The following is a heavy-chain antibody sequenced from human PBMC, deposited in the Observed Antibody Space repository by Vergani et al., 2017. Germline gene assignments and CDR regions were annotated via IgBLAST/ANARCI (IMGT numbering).Heavy chain of an antibody. CDR3: ARESYGSGSYYPD. J-gene: IGHJ4*02. D-gene: IGHD3-10*01. CDR2: INHSGST. V-gene: IGHV4-34*01. Sequence: QVQLQQWGAGLLKPSETLSLTCAVYGGSFSGYYWSWIRQPPGKGLEWIGEINHSGSTNYHPSLKSRVTISVDTSKNQFSLKLSSVTAADTAVYYCARESYGSGSYYPDWGQGTLVTVSS. CDR1: GGSFSGYY.